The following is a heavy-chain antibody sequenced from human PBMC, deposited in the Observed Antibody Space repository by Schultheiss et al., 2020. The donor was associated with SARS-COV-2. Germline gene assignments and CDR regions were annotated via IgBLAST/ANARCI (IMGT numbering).Heavy chain of an antibody. CDR1: GFTFSSYG. V-gene: IGHV3-30*03. D-gene: IGHD6-13*01. Sequence: GGSLRLSCAASGFTFSSYGMHWVRQAPGKGLEWVAVISYDGSNKYYADSVKGRFTISKDNSKNTLYLQMNSLRAEDTAVYYCARDRSSSLSNWFDPWGQGTLVTVSS. CDR3: ARDRSSSLSNWFDP. J-gene: IGHJ5*02. CDR2: ISYDGSNK.